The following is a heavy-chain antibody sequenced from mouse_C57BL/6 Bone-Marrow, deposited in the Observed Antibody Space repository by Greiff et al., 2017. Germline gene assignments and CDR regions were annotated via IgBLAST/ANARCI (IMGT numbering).Heavy chain of an antibody. V-gene: IGHV1-47*01. CDR3: AIYDYDEGYFDY. D-gene: IGHD2-4*01. CDR2: FHPYNDDT. CDR1: GYTFTTYP. Sequence: QVQLQQSGAELVKPGASVKMSCKASGYTFTTYPIEWMKQNHGKSLEWIGNFHPYNDDTKYNVKFKGKATLTVEKSSSTVYLELSRLTSDDSAVYYCAIYDYDEGYFDYWGQGTTLTVSS. J-gene: IGHJ2*01.